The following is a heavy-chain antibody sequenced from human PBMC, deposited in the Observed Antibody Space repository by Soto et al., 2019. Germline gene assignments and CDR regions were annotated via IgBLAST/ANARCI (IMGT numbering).Heavy chain of an antibody. D-gene: IGHD3-10*01. J-gene: IGHJ6*02. CDR3: ARVSRSHYYGSGSYYGYHYYGMDV. V-gene: IGHV4-34*01. CDR1: GGSFSGYY. CDR2: INHSGST. Sequence: PSETLSLTCAVYGGSFSGYYWSWIRQPPGKGLEWIGEINHSGSTNYNPSLKSRVTISVDTSKNQLSLKLSSVTAADTAVYYCARVSRSHYYGSGSYYGYHYYGMDVWGQGTTVTVSS.